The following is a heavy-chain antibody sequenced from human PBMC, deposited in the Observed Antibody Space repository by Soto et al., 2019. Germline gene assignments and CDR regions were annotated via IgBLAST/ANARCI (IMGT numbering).Heavy chain of an antibody. CDR2: INPSSGRT. CDR3: ARDHNFGFILYAMDV. CDR1: GYTFTSYS. D-gene: IGHD2-15*01. Sequence: QQQQVQSGAEVKKPGASVRVSCKASGYTFTSYSMHWVRQAPGQGLEWMGIINPSSGRTSYAQNFQGRVTMTSDTSTSIVYMEMSSLKSEDTAVYYCARDHNFGFILYAMDVWGQGTTVTVSS. V-gene: IGHV1-46*01. J-gene: IGHJ6*02.